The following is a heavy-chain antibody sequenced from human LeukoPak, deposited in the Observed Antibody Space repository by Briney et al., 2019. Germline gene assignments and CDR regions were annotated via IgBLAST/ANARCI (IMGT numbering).Heavy chain of an antibody. D-gene: IGHD2-2*01. V-gene: IGHV3-30-3*01. CDR1: GFTFSSYA. CDR2: ISYDGSNK. J-gene: IGHJ6*03. CDR3: ARDKTDCSSTSCYYYYYYMDV. Sequence: GGSLRLSCAASGFTFSSYAMHWVRQAPGKGLEWVAVISYDGSNKYYADSVKGRFTISRDNSKNTLYLQMNSLRAEDTAVYYCARDKTDCSSTSCYYYYYYMDVWGKGTTVTVSS.